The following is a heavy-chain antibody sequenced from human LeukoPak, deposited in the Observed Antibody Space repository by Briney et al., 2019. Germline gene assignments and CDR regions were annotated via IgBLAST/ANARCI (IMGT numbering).Heavy chain of an antibody. V-gene: IGHV5-51*01. D-gene: IGHD3-22*01. Sequence: GESLKISCKGSGYSFTSYWIGWVRQMPGKGLGWMGIIYPGDSDTRYSPSFQGQVTISAYKSISTAYLQLRSSKASDTAMYYCARVAINYYDSSGYFYYFDYWGQGTMVTVSS. CDR1: GYSFTSYW. CDR2: IYPGDSDT. CDR3: ARVAINYYDSSGYFYYFDY. J-gene: IGHJ4*02.